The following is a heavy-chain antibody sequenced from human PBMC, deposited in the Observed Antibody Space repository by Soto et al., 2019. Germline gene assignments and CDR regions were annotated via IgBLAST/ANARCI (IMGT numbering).Heavy chain of an antibody. D-gene: IGHD1-1*01. CDR1: GLTISGKKY. CDR3: ATWNEREHAYDV. Sequence: DVQLVESGGGLIQPGESLRLSCAAFGLTISGKKYVAWVRQAPGNGLEWVSGLYDVDGSFYADSVRGRFTTSSDSSKTTVYLQTNDLRPDDTAVYYCATWNEREHAYDVWGQGTTVTVSS. V-gene: IGHV3-53*01. CDR2: LYDVDGS. J-gene: IGHJ3*01.